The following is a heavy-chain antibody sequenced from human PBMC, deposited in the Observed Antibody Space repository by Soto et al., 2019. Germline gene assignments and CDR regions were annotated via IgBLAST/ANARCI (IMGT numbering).Heavy chain of an antibody. D-gene: IGHD3-10*01. CDR3: ARASLWFGTQNYYYYYGMDV. V-gene: IGHV4-30-4*01. Sequence: SETLSLTCTVSGGSISSGDYYWSWIRQPPGKGLEWIGYIYYSGSTYYNPSLKSRVTISVDTSKNQFSLKLSSVTAADTAVYYCARASLWFGTQNYYYYYGMDVWGQGTTVTVSS. CDR1: GGSISSGDYY. CDR2: IYYSGST. J-gene: IGHJ6*02.